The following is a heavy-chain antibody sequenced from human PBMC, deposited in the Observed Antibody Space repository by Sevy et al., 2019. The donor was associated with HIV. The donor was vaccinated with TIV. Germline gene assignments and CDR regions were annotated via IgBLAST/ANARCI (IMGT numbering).Heavy chain of an antibody. CDR3: ALGYRSGWNNGAFDI. V-gene: IGHV3-48*02. CDR1: GFTFSSYS. D-gene: IGHD6-19*01. J-gene: IGHJ3*02. Sequence: GGSLRLSCAASGFTFSSYSMNWVRQAPGKGLEWVSYISSSSSTIYYADSVKGRFTISRDNAKNSLYLQMNSLRDEDTAVYYCALGYRSGWNNGAFDIWGQGTMVTVSS. CDR2: ISSSSSTI.